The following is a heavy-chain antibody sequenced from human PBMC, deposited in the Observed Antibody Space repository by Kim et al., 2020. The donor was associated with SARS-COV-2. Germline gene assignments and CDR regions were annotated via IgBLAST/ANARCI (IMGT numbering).Heavy chain of an antibody. CDR3: AKDLETEKAAAGIAVGGTA. CDR2: ISGSGGST. Sequence: GGSLRLSCAASGFTFSSYAMSWVRQAPGKGLEWVSAISGSGGSTYYADSVKGRFTISRDNSKNTLYLQMNSLRAEDTAVYYCAKDLETEKAAAGIAVGGTAWGQGTLVTVSS. V-gene: IGHV3-23*01. CDR1: GFTFSSYA. D-gene: IGHD6-19*01. J-gene: IGHJ4*02.